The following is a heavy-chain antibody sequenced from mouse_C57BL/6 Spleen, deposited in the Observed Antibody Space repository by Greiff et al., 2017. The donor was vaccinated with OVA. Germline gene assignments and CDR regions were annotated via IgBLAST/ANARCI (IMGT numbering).Heavy chain of an antibody. CDR2: IYPGDGDT. D-gene: IGHD2-4*01. CDR3: ARWDYDVAMDY. J-gene: IGHJ4*01. V-gene: IGHV1-80*01. CDR1: GYAFSSYW. Sequence: QVQLQQSGAELVKPGASVKISCKASGYAFSSYWMNWVKQRPGKGLEWIGQIYPGDGDTNYNGKFKGKATLTADKSSSTAYMQLSSLTSEDSAVYFCARWDYDVAMDYWGQGTSVTVSS.